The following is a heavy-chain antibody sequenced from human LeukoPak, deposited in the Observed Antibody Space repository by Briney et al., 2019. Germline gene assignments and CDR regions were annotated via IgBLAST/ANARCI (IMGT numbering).Heavy chain of an antibody. D-gene: IGHD6-6*01. J-gene: IGHJ4*02. CDR1: GGSISSYY. V-gene: IGHV4-59*01. Sequence: SETLSLTCTVSGGSISSYYWSWIRQPPGKGLEWIGYIYYSGSTNYNPSLKSRVTISVDTSKNQFSLKLSSVTAADTAVYYCAREGMYSSSSYFDYWGQGTLVTVSS. CDR2: IYYSGST. CDR3: AREGMYSSSSYFDY.